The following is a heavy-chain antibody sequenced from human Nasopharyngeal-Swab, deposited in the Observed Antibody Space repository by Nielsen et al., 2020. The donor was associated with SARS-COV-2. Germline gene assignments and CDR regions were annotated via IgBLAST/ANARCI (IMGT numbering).Heavy chain of an antibody. J-gene: IGHJ6*03. D-gene: IGHD6-13*01. V-gene: IGHV3-23*01. CDR2: FSGTGEST. CDR3: AKAWAAAGLSFYYYMDV. Sequence: GRQAPGKGLEWVSTFSGTGESTYYADSVTGRFAISRDNSNNTFYLQRHGLRAADTAIYFGAKAWAAAGLSFYYYMDVWGKGTTVTVSS.